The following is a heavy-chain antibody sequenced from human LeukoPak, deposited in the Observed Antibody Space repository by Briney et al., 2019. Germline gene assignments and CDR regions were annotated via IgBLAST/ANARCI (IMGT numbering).Heavy chain of an antibody. V-gene: IGHV3-30*18. CDR1: GFTFSNYA. J-gene: IGHJ4*02. Sequence: GGSLRLSCAGSGFTFSNYAMSWVRQAPGKGLEWVAVISYDGSNKYYADSVKGRFTISRDNSKNTLYLQMNSLRAEDTAVYYCAKVSRPTVTRFLADYWGQGTLVTVSS. CDR3: AKVSRPTVTRFLADY. D-gene: IGHD4-17*01. CDR2: ISYDGSNK.